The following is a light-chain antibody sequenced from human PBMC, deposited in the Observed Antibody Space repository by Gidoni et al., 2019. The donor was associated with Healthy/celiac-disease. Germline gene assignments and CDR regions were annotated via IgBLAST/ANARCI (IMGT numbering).Light chain of an antibody. CDR3: QQYYSTPHT. CDR2: WAS. V-gene: IGKV4-1*01. J-gene: IGKJ2*01. CDR1: QSFLYSSNNKNY. Sequence: DIVMTQSPASLAVSLGERATINCKSSQSFLYSSNNKNYLAWYQQKPGQPPKLLIYWASTRETGVPDRFSGSGSGTDFTLTISSLQAEDVAVYYCQQYYSTPHTFGQGTKLEIK.